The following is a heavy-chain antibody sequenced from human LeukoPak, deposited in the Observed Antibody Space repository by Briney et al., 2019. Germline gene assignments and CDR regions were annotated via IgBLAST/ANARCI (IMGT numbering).Heavy chain of an antibody. CDR1: GFTFSSYW. CDR2: IKQDGSEK. CDR3: AREYCSSTSCYFDY. J-gene: IGHJ4*02. Sequence: GGSLRLSCAASGFTFSSYWMSWVRQAPGKGLEWVANIKQDGSEKYYVDSVKGRFTISRDNSKNTLYLQMGSLRAEDMAVYYCAREYCSSTSCYFDYWGQGTLVTVSS. V-gene: IGHV3-7*01. D-gene: IGHD2-2*01.